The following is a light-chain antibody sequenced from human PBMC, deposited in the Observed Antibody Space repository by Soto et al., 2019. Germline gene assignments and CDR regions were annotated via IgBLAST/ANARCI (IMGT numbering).Light chain of an antibody. CDR3: QQYDSSPWT. CDR1: QSISSSY. Sequence: EIGLTQSPGTLSLSPGERGTLSCRASQSISSSYLAWYQQRSGQAPRLLIYGASNRATAIPDRFSGSGSGTDFTLTISRLEPEDFALYFCQQYDSSPWTFGQGTKVEIK. J-gene: IGKJ1*01. CDR2: GAS. V-gene: IGKV3-20*01.